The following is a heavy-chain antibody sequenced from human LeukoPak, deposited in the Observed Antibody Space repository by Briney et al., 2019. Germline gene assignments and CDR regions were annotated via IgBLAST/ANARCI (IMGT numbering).Heavy chain of an antibody. V-gene: IGHV4-59*01. CDR3: ARVGIGYCSGGICYWGYYGMDV. D-gene: IGHD2-15*01. CDR2: IYYSGST. J-gene: IGHJ6*02. CDR1: GGSISSYY. Sequence: PSEILSLTCTVSGGSISSYYWSWIQQPPGKGLEWIGYIYYSGSTNYNPSLKSRVTISVDTSKNQFSLKLSSVTAADTAVYYCARVGIGYCSGGICYWGYYGMDVWGQGTTVTVSS.